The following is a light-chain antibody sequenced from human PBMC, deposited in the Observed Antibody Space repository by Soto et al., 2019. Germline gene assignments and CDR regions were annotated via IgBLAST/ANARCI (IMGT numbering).Light chain of an antibody. V-gene: IGKV1-27*01. CDR2: APS. CDR3: QKYNSSPFT. Sequence: DIQMTQSPSSLSASVGDRVTITCRASQGISNYLAWYQQKPGKVPKLLIYAPSTLQSVVPYRFSGSGSGTDCTLTISSLQPEDVATYSCQKYNSSPFTFGPGTKVDIK. CDR1: QGISNY. J-gene: IGKJ3*01.